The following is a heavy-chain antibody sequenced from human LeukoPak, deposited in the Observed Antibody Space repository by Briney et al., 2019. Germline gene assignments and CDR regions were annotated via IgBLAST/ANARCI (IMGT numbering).Heavy chain of an antibody. D-gene: IGHD3-16*02. J-gene: IGHJ4*02. Sequence: PGGSLRLSCSASGFTFSRYAMHWVRQAPGKGLEYVSAISSNGGSTYYADSVKGRFTISRDNSKNTLDLQMNSLRADDTAVYYCARDIVRGNHFDSWGQGTLVTASS. CDR2: ISSNGGST. V-gene: IGHV3-64*04. CDR3: ARDIVRGNHFDS. CDR1: GFTFSRYA.